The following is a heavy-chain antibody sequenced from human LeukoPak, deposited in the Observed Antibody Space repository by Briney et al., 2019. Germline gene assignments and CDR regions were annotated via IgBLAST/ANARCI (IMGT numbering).Heavy chain of an antibody. D-gene: IGHD6-6*01. V-gene: IGHV2-70*11. CDR1: GGSFSGYY. Sequence: TLSLTCAVYGGSFSGYYWSWIRQPPGKALEWLARIDWDDDKYYSTSLKTRLTISKDTSKNQVVLTMTNMDPVDTATYYCARIPVSIAAPDYWGQGTLVTVSS. J-gene: IGHJ4*02. CDR3: ARIPVSIAAPDY. CDR2: IDWDDDK.